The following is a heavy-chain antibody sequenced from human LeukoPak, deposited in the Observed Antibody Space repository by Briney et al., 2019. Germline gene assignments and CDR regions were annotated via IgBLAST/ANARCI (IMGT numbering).Heavy chain of an antibody. Sequence: SETLSLTCTVSGGSISSYYWSWIWQPPGKGLEWIGYIYYSGSTNYNPSLKSRVTISVDTSKNQFSLKLSSVTAADTAVYYCASHVDIVATFDYWGQGTLVTVSS. V-gene: IGHV4-59*01. D-gene: IGHD5-12*01. CDR3: ASHVDIVATFDY. J-gene: IGHJ4*02. CDR2: IYYSGST. CDR1: GGSISSYY.